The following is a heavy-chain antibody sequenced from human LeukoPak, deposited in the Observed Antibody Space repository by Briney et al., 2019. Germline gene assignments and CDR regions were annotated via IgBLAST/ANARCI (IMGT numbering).Heavy chain of an antibody. CDR1: GYTLTELS. V-gene: IGHV1-24*01. D-gene: IGHD5-24*01. J-gene: IGHJ4*02. Sequence: ASVKVSCKVSGYTLTELSMHWVRQAPGKGLEWMGGFDPEDGETIYAQKFQGRVTMAEDTSTDTAYMELSSLRSEDTAVYYCAKGKVEMATSTVQGSCDYGGQGPRVTVSS. CDR2: FDPEDGET. CDR3: AKGKVEMATSTVQGSCDY.